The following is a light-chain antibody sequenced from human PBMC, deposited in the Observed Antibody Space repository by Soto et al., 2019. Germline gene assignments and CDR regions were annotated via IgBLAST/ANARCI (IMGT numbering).Light chain of an antibody. CDR2: LTY. Sequence: DLQMTQSPSSLSASVGDRVTITCRASQGIGNDLGWYQQKPGKAPKRLIYLTYSLQTGVPSRFSGSGSGTEFSLTISSLQPEDSATYFCLQHNSYPRTFGQGTKVEIK. CDR1: QGIGND. J-gene: IGKJ1*01. CDR3: LQHNSYPRT. V-gene: IGKV1-17*01.